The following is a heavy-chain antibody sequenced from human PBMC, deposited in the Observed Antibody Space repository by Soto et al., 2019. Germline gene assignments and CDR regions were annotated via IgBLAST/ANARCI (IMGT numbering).Heavy chain of an antibody. CDR2: TYYRSKWYY. Sequence: PSQTRSLTCXITGDSVSSNSAGWSWVRQSPSRGLEWLGRTYYRSKWYYEYAVSVGGRITINPDTSKNQYSLQLNSVTPEDTAVYFCARGEQYSGRIFDYWGQGTLVTVSS. V-gene: IGHV6-1*01. D-gene: IGHD1-26*01. J-gene: IGHJ4*01. CDR3: ARGEQYSGRIFDY. CDR1: GDSVSSNSAG.